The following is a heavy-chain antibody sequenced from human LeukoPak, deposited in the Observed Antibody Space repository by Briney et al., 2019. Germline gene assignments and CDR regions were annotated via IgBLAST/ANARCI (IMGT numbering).Heavy chain of an antibody. D-gene: IGHD5-18*01. CDR3: ARDEYSYGRPDY. V-gene: IGHV3-21*01. CDR1: GFTFSSYS. CDR2: ISSSSSYI. Sequence: GGSLRLSCAASGFTFSSYSMNWVRQAPGKWLEWVSSISSSSSYIYYADSVKGRFTISRDNAKNSLYLQMNSLRAEDTAVYYCARDEYSYGRPDYWGQGTLVTVSS. J-gene: IGHJ4*02.